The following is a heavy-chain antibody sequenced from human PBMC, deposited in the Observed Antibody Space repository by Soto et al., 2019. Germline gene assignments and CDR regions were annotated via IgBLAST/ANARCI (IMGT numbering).Heavy chain of an antibody. D-gene: IGHD3-22*01. CDR3: ARVVYYDSSGYYGTGVTLDY. CDR1: GCAFSSYA. Sequence: SVKVSCKACGCAFSSYAISWVRQAAGQGREWMGGIIPIFGTANYAQKFQGRVTITADESTSTAYMELSSLRSEDTAVYYCARVVYYDSSGYYGTGVTLDYWGQGTLLTGSS. CDR2: IIPIFGTA. J-gene: IGHJ4*02. V-gene: IGHV1-69*13.